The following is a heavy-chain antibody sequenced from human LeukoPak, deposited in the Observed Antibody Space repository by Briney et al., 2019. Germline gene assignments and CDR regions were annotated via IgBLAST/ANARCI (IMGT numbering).Heavy chain of an antibody. J-gene: IGHJ4*02. V-gene: IGHV1-2*04. D-gene: IGHD6-13*01. CDR3: ARGGAAAPRV. Sequence: EASVKVSCKDSGYTFTGYYMHWVRQAPGQRLEWMGWIKTNSGGTNYAQKFQGWVTMTRDTSISTAYMELSRLRSDDTAVYYCARGGAAAPRVWGQGTLVAVSS. CDR2: IKTNSGGT. CDR1: GYTFTGYY.